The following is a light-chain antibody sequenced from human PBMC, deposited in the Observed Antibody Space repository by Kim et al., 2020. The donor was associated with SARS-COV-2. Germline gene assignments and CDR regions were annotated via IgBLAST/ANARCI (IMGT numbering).Light chain of an antibody. CDR2: GAS. Sequence: VSPGERAPLSCRASQSVSSNLAWYQHKPRQPPRLLISGASTRATVIPARFSGSGAWIEFTFTISILQSEDFAVYYCQQYSDWPLTFCGGTKVDIK. V-gene: IGKV3D-15*01. CDR3: QQYSDWPLT. J-gene: IGKJ4*01. CDR1: QSVSSN.